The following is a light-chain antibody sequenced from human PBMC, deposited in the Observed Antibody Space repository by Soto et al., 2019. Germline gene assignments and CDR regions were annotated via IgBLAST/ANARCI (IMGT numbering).Light chain of an antibody. CDR2: GAS. CDR3: QQYGSSLYT. CDR1: QSVSGSY. J-gene: IGKJ2*01. V-gene: IGKV3-20*01. Sequence: EIVLTQSPGTLSLSPGERATLSCRASQSVSGSYLAWYQQKPGQAPRLLIYGASSRATGIPDRFSGSGSGTDFTLTISRLEPGDFAVYYCQQYGSSLYTFGQGTKLEIK.